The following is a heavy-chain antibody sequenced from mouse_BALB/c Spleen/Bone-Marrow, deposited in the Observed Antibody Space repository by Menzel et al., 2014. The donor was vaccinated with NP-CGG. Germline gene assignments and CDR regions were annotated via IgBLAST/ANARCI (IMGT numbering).Heavy chain of an antibody. Sequence: QVQLQQPGPGLVQPSQSLSITCTVSGFSLTSYGVHWVRQSPGKGLEWLGVIWSGGSTDYNAAFISRLSISKDNSKSQVFFKMNSLQAIDTAIYYCARNRYGRAFDYWGQGTTLTVSS. CDR2: IWSGGST. CDR3: ARNRYGRAFDY. J-gene: IGHJ2*01. D-gene: IGHD1-1*01. V-gene: IGHV2-2*02. CDR1: GFSLTSYG.